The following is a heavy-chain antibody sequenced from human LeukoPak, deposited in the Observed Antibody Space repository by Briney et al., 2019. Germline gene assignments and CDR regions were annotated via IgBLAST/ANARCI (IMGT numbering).Heavy chain of an antibody. CDR2: IYDSGST. Sequence: SSETLSLTCTVSGGSISSYYWSWIRLPPGKGLGWIGYIYDSGSTNYNPSLKSRVTISVDMSKNQLSLKLSSVTAADTAVYYCARCRYGELDYWGQGTLVTVSS. CDR3: ARCRYGELDY. J-gene: IGHJ4*02. V-gene: IGHV4-59*08. CDR1: GGSISSYY. D-gene: IGHD4-17*01.